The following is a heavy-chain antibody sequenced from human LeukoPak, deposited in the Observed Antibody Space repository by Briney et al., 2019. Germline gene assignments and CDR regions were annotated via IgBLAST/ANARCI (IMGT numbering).Heavy chain of an antibody. D-gene: IGHD3-22*01. CDR2: ISWNSGSI. CDR3: AKDIGYYDSSGYYVGYFDY. J-gene: IGHJ4*02. CDR1: GFTFDDYA. Sequence: GGSLRLSCAASGFTFDDYAMHWVRQAPGKGLEWVSGISWNSGSIGYADSVKGRFTISRDNAKNSLYLQMNSLRAEDTALYHCAKDIGYYDSSGYYVGYFDYWGQGTLVTVSS. V-gene: IGHV3-9*01.